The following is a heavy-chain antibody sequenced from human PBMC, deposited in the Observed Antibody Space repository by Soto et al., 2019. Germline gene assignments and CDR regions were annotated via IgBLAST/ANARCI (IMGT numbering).Heavy chain of an antibody. CDR1: GYTFSSYG. V-gene: IGHV1-18*01. CDR2: ISAYNGNT. D-gene: IGHD3-9*01. CDR3: ARTSEIYYMLTGFTSEDGAFDI. J-gene: IGHJ3*02. Sequence: GASVKVSCKASGYTFSSYGISWVRQTPGQGLEWMGWISAYNGNTKNAQKFQGRVTMTTDTSRSTAYIEVRSLRSDDTAMYYCARTSEIYYMLTGFTSEDGAFDIWGQGTMVTVSS.